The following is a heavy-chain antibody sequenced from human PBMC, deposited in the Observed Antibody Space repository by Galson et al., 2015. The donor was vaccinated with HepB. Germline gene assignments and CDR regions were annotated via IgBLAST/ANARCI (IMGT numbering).Heavy chain of an antibody. CDR1: GYTFSNYD. V-gene: IGHV1-8*01. CDR3: VVRYFYMVV. CDR2: MNPNSGNT. Sequence: SVKVSCKASGYTFSNYDINWVRQASGQGLEWMGWMNPNSGNTDSAQRFQGRLTMTRHTSINTAYMELSSLRSEDTAVYYCVVRYFYMVVWGKGTSVTVSS. D-gene: IGHD3-10*01. J-gene: IGHJ6*03.